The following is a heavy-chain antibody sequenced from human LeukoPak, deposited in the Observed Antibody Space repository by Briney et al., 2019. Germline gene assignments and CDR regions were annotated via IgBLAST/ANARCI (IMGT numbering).Heavy chain of an antibody. D-gene: IGHD3-3*01. CDR2: IYHSGST. J-gene: IGHJ4*02. CDR1: GGSISSGGYS. Sequence: SETQSLTCAVSGGSISSGGYSWSWIRQPPGKGLEWIGYIYHSGSTYYNPSLKSRVTISVDTSKNQFSLKLSSVTAADTAVYYCARFRYYDFWSGYYGFDYWGQGTLVTVSS. V-gene: IGHV4-30-2*01. CDR3: ARFRYYDFWSGYYGFDY.